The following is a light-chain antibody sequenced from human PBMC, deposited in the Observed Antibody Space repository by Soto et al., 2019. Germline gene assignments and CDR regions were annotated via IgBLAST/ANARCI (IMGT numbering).Light chain of an antibody. CDR2: GNY. CDR3: AAWDGSLSGWV. Sequence: QSVLTQPPSASGTPGQRVTISCSGSSSNIGRNAVNWYQQLPGTVPKLLIYGNYQRPSGVPDRFSGSESATSASLAISGLQSEDEADYYCAAWDGSLSGWVFGGGTKLTVL. V-gene: IGLV1-44*01. CDR1: SSNIGRNA. J-gene: IGLJ3*02.